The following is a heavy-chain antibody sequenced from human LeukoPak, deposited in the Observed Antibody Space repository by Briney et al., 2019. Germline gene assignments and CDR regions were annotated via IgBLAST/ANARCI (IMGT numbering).Heavy chain of an antibody. CDR2: IYYSGST. D-gene: IGHD3-22*01. J-gene: IGHJ4*02. CDR3: ARGDDSSGPFDY. CDR1: GGSISSGGYY. Sequence: SQTLSLTCTVSGGSISSGGYYWSWIRQHPGKGLEWIGYIYYSGSTYYNPSLKSRVTISVDTSKNQFSLKLSSVTAAGTAVYYCARGDDSSGPFDYWGQGTLVTVSS. V-gene: IGHV4-31*03.